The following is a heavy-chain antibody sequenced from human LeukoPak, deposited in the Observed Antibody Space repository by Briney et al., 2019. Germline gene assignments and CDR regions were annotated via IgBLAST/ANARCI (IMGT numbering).Heavy chain of an antibody. Sequence: GESLKISCKCSGYSFTSYWIGWVRRMPGNGLEWMGIIYPGDSDTRYSPSFQGQVTISADKSISTAYLQWSSLKASDTAMYYCAKQQAWHFDSWGQGTLVTVSS. CDR3: AKQQAWHFDS. CDR1: GYSFTSYW. J-gene: IGHJ4*02. V-gene: IGHV5-51*01. CDR2: IYPGDSDT. D-gene: IGHD5-12*01.